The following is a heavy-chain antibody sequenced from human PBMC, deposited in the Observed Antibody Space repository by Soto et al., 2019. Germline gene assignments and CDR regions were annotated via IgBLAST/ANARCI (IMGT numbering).Heavy chain of an antibody. CDR2: ISGSGGST. CDR1: GFTWSSYA. V-gene: IGHV3-23*01. CDR3: ASATGYFDWSPTPI. Sequence: EVQLLESGGGLVQPGGSLRLSCAASGFTWSSYAMSWFLQAPGKGLEWVSAISGSGGSTYYADSVKGRFTISRDNSKNTLYLQMNSLRAEDTAVYYCASATGYFDWSPTPIWGQGTMVTVSS. D-gene: IGHD3-9*01. J-gene: IGHJ3*02.